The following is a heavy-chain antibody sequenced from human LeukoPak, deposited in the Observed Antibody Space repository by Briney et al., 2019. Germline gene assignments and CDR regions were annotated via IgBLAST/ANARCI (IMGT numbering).Heavy chain of an antibody. Sequence: PGGSLRLSCAASGFTFSNAWMSWVRQVPGKGLEWVGRIKNQADGGTSDSAAPVKGRFTVSRDDSKNTLYLQMSSLQTEDTAVYYCANRGCSGGSCSGWFDPWGQGTLVTVSS. D-gene: IGHD2-15*01. CDR1: GFTFSNAW. J-gene: IGHJ5*02. V-gene: IGHV3-15*01. CDR2: IKNQADGGTS. CDR3: ANRGCSGGSCSGWFDP.